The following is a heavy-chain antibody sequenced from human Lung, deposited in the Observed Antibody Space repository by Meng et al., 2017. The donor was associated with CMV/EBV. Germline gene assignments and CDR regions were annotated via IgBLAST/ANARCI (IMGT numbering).Heavy chain of an antibody. Sequence: AYGFSFNGYAMIWGRQAPGKGLEWVSAITGTGGNTYYADSVTGRFTISRDNSKNTLYLQMNSLRAEDTAVYYCAKVYGSGSYRNDYWGQGTLVTVSS. J-gene: IGHJ4*02. CDR3: AKVYGSGSYRNDY. CDR1: GFSFNGYA. V-gene: IGHV3-23*01. CDR2: ITGTGGNT. D-gene: IGHD3-10*01.